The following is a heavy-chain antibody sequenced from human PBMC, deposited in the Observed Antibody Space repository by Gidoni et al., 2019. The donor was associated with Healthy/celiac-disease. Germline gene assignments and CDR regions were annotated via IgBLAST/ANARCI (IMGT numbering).Heavy chain of an antibody. CDR2: IKSKTDGGTT. D-gene: IGHD3-10*01. CDR3: TTDQGSGATTMGGRGHYYYYYGMDV. Sequence: QAPGKGLEWVGRIKSKTDGGTTDYAAPVKGRFTISRDDSKNTLYLQMNSLKTEDTAVYYCTTDQGSGATTMGGRGHYYYYYGMDVWGQGTTVTVSS. J-gene: IGHJ6*02. V-gene: IGHV3-15*01.